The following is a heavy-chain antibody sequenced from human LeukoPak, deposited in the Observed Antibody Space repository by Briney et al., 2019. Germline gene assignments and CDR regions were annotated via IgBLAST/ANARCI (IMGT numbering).Heavy chain of an antibody. CDR3: ASFPVAGYFDY. CDR1: GASVSSFY. V-gene: IGHV4-59*08. D-gene: IGHD6-19*01. CDR2: MYYSGTT. Sequence: PSETLSLTCTVSGASVSSFYWNWIRQPPGKGLEWIGSMYYSGTTNYDPSFKSRVTISLDTSKNEFSLKLSSVTAADTAVYYCASFPVAGYFDYWGQGTLVTVSS. J-gene: IGHJ4*02.